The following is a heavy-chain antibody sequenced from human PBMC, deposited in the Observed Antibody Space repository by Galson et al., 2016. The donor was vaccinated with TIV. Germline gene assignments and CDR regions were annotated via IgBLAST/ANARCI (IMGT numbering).Heavy chain of an antibody. CDR2: VNGGGTT. CDR1: GFTFSSYK. D-gene: IGHD2-21*01. J-gene: IGHJ4*02. CDR3: AKDKQWVADCGDY. V-gene: IGHV3-53*01. Sequence: SLRLSCAASGFTFSSYKMTWVRQAPGKGLEWVSGVNGGGTTYYADSVKGRFTISRDNSKNTLYLQMNNLRAEDTAVYYCAKDKQWVADCGDYWGQGILVTVSS.